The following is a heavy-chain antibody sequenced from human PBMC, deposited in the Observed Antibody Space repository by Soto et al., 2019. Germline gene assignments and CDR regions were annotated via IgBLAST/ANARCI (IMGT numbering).Heavy chain of an antibody. D-gene: IGHD6-19*01. Sequence: QVTLRESGPTLVKPTQTLTLTAPSLGFSFTSVEVALGWFGQPPGKALEWLASIDWADDTHYNPSLKNRAIITGDTSKNQVVLTMANMDPTDTATYYCARIVWLRFEFWGQGTPVTVSS. CDR2: IDWADDT. CDR3: ARIVWLRFEF. V-gene: IGHV2-5*02. CDR1: GFSFTSVEVA. J-gene: IGHJ4*02.